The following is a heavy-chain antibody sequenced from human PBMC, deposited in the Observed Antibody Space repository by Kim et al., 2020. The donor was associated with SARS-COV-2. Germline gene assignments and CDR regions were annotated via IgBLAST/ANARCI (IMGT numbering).Heavy chain of an antibody. V-gene: IGHV4-34*01. J-gene: IGHJ3*02. CDR3: AASQSGSHGGYAFDI. CDR2: INHSGST. D-gene: IGHD1-26*01. CDR1: GGSFSGYY. Sequence: SETLSLTCAVYGGSFSGYYWSWIRQPPGKGLEWIGEINHSGSTNYNPSLKSRVTISVDTSKNQFSLKLSSVTAADTAVYYCAASQSGSHGGYAFDIWGQGTMVTVSS.